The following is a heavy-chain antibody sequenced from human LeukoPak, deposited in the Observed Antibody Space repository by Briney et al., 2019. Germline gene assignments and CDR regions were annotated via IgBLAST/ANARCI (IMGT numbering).Heavy chain of an antibody. V-gene: IGHV4-59*01. Sequence: SETLSLTCTVSGGSISSYYWSWIRQPPGKGLEWIGYIYYSGSTNYNPSLKSRVTISVDTSKNQFSLKLSSVTAADTAVYYCARGGYSSSWPPARYGMDVWGRGTTVTVSS. J-gene: IGHJ6*02. CDR2: IYYSGST. CDR1: GGSISSYY. CDR3: ARGGYSSSWPPARYGMDV. D-gene: IGHD6-13*01.